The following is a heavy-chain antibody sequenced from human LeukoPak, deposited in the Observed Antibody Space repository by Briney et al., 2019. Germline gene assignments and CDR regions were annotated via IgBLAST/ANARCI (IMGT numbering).Heavy chain of an antibody. V-gene: IGHV3-48*01. J-gene: IGHJ4*02. D-gene: IGHD3-10*01. CDR3: ARPYYYGSGYYFDY. CDR1: GFTFSSYS. Sequence: GGSLRLSCAASGFTFSSYSMNWVRQAPGKGLEWVSYISSSSSSIYYADSVKGRFTISRDNAKNSLYLQMNSLRAEDTAVYYCARPYYYGSGYYFDYWGQGTLVTVSS. CDR2: ISSSSSSI.